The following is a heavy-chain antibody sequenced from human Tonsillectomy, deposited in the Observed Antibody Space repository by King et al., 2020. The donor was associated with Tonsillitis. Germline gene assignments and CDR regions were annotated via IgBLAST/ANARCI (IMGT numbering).Heavy chain of an antibody. CDR2: ISSSGSTI. CDR1: GFTFSSYE. D-gene: IGHD6-13*01. V-gene: IGHV3-48*03. CDR3: ARGSRTVAAAGLGVGY. Sequence: VQLQESGGGLVQPGGFLRLSCAASGFTFSSYEMNWVRQAPGKGLEWVSYISSSGSTIYYADSVKGRFTISRDNAKNSLYLQMNSLRAEDTAVYYCARGSRTVAAAGLGVGYWGQGTLVTVSS. J-gene: IGHJ4*02.